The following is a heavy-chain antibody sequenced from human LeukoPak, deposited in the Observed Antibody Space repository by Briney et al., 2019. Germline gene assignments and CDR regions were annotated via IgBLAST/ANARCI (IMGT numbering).Heavy chain of an antibody. CDR2: ISGSGGST. V-gene: IGHV3-23*01. J-gene: IGHJ4*02. CDR3: AKVRQAAAGRLDY. D-gene: IGHD6-13*01. CDR1: GFTFSSYA. Sequence: PEGSLRLSCAASGFTFSSYAMSWVRQAPGKGLEWVPAISGSGGSTYYADSVKGRFTISRDNSKNTRYLQMNSLRAEDTAVYYCAKVRQAAAGRLDYWGQGTLVTVSS.